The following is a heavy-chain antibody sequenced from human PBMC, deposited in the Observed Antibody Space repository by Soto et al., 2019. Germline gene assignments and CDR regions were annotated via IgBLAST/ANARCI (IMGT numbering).Heavy chain of an antibody. V-gene: IGHV3-7*03. D-gene: IGHD1-26*01. CDR3: ASDRFRGTYYLRGVTYFFEE. CDR2: IKQDESEK. Sequence: GGSLRLSCATSGFTFSNYGMSWVRQAPGKGLEWVANIKQDESEKNYLDSVKGRFTISRDNAKNSLYLQMNSLRAEDTAVYYCASDRFRGTYYLRGVTYFFEEWGQGAPVTVSS. CDR1: GFTFSNYG. J-gene: IGHJ4*02.